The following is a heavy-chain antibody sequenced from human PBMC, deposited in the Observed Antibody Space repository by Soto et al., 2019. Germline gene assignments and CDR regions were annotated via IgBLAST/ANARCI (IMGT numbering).Heavy chain of an antibody. J-gene: IGHJ4*01. CDR2: ISSSNAYI. V-gene: IGHV3-21*01. CDR3: VSPATHGRKYYFQC. Sequence: GGSLRLSCAASGLTFNLYNMNWVRQAPGKGLEWVSSISSSNAYIHYADSVRGRFTISRDNDKKSVELQMNSLRVEDTAVYYCVSPATHGRKYYFQCWGHGTLVTVSS. CDR1: GLTFNLYN.